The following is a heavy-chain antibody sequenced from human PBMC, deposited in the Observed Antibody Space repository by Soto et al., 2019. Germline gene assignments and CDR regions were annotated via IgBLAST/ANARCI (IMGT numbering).Heavy chain of an antibody. CDR3: ARPNYVWGSYRRGYYFDY. V-gene: IGHV4-34*01. D-gene: IGHD3-16*02. CDR1: GGSFSGYY. J-gene: IGHJ4*02. CDR2: INHSGST. Sequence: QVQLQQWGAGLLKPSETLSLTCAVYGGSFSGYYWSWTRQPPGKGLEWIGEINHSGSTNYNPSLKSRVTISVDTSKNQFSLKLSSVTAADTAVYYCARPNYVWGSYRRGYYFDYWGQGTLVTVSS.